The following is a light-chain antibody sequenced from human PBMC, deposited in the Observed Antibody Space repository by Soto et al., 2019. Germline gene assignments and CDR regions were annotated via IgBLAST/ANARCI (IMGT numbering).Light chain of an antibody. J-gene: IGLJ2*01. CDR1: SGHRTYA. Sequence: QLVLTQSPSASASLGASVKLTCTLSSGHRTYAIAWHQQQPEKAPRYLMNLNSDGRHTKGDGIPDRFSGSSSGTERYLTISSLQSEDEADYYCQTWGTGLLVFGGGTKLTFL. CDR3: QTWGTGLLV. CDR2: LNSDGRH. V-gene: IGLV4-69*01.